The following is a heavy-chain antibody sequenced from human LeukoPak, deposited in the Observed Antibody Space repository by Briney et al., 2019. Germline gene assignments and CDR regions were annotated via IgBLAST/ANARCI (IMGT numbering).Heavy chain of an antibody. Sequence: SETLSLTCAVYGGSFSGYYWSWIRQPPGKGLEWIGEINHSGSTNYNPSLKSRVTISVDTSKNQFSLKLSSVTAADTAVYYCARLGYSSYWGRDYWGQGTLVTVSS. CDR3: ARLGYSSYWGRDY. CDR1: GGSFSGYY. CDR2: INHSGST. V-gene: IGHV4-34*01. D-gene: IGHD5-12*01. J-gene: IGHJ4*02.